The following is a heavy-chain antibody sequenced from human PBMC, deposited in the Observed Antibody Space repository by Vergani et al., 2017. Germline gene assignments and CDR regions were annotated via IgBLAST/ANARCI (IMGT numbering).Heavy chain of an antibody. CDR1: GFTFSACP. CDR2: ISARYPST. V-gene: IGHV3-23*04. D-gene: IGHD3-22*01. CDR3: ARLSYDTTPYLQGCYDC. Sequence: VQLVESGGGVVQPGTSLRLSCAASGFTFSACPMTWVRQAPGKGLEWVSAISARYPSTYYADSVKGRFTISRDNSKNMLYLQMNSLRAEDTAVYYCARLSYDTTPYLQGCYDCWGQGTLVSVSS. J-gene: IGHJ4*02.